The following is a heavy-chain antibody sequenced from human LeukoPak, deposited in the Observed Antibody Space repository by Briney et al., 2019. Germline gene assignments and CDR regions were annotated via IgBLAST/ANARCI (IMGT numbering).Heavy chain of an antibody. CDR3: ARCNRITIFGVVTQYNWFDP. V-gene: IGHV4-30-4*01. D-gene: IGHD3-3*01. Sequence: SQTLSLTCTVSGGSISSGDYYWSWIRQPPGKGLEWIGYIYYSGSTYYNPSLKSRVTISVDTSKNQFSLKLSSVTAADTAVYYCARCNRITIFGVVTQYNWFDPWGQGTLVTVSS. J-gene: IGHJ5*02. CDR1: GGSISSGDYY. CDR2: IYYSGST.